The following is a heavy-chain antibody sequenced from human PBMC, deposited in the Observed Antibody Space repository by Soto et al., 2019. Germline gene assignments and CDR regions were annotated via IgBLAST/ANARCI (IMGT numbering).Heavy chain of an antibody. CDR3: AKDIVVVVAAIKDDAFDI. V-gene: IGHV3-30*18. CDR1: GFTFSSYG. CDR2: ISYDGSNK. Sequence: GGSLRLSCAASGFTFSSYGMHWVRQAPGKGLEWVAVISYDGSNKYYADSVKGRFTISRDNSKNTLYLQMNSLRAEDTAVYYCAKDIVVVVAAIKDDAFDIWGQGTMVTVSS. D-gene: IGHD2-15*01. J-gene: IGHJ3*02.